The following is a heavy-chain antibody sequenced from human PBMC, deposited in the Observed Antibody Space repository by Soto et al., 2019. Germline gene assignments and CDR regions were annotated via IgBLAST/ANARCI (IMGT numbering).Heavy chain of an antibody. CDR2: IYYSGTT. J-gene: IGHJ4*02. CDR3: ARAMTTVTTIDF. V-gene: IGHV4-28*03. D-gene: IGHD4-17*01. CDR1: GYSISSSNW. Sequence: SETLSLTCAVSGYSISSSNWWGWIRQPPGKGLEWIGYIYYSGTTYYNPSLKSRVTISVDRSKNQFSLKLSSVTAADTAVYYCARAMTTVTTIDFWGKGTLVTVST.